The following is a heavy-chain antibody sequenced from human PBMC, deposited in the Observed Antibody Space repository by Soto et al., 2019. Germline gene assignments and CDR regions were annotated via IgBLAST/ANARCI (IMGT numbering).Heavy chain of an antibody. V-gene: IGHV3-15*05. Sequence: GGPLRLSCAASGLTLSNVWMSWVRQAPGKGLEWVGRIRSIADGGTTDYPAPVRGRFTVSRDDSKNTLYLQMNSLKTEDTAVSYCTTDWGGDYHFACWGQGTRVTVSS. CDR3: TTDWGGDYHFAC. CDR2: IRSIADGGTT. CDR1: GLTLSNVW. J-gene: IGHJ4*02. D-gene: IGHD3-16*01.